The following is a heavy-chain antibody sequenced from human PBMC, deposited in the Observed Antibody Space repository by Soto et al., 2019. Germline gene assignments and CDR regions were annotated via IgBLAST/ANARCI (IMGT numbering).Heavy chain of an antibody. V-gene: IGHV4-39*01. CDR1: GGSISSSSYY. CDR3: ARHPIPDYDILTGFFSYFDY. CDR2: IYYSGST. J-gene: IGHJ4*02. D-gene: IGHD3-9*01. Sequence: QLQLQESGPGLVKPSETLSLTCTVSGGSISSSSYYWGWIRQPPGKGLEWIGSIYYSGSTYYNPSLKSRVTISVDTSKNQSSLKLSSVTAADTAVYYCARHPIPDYDILTGFFSYFDYWGQGTLVTVSS.